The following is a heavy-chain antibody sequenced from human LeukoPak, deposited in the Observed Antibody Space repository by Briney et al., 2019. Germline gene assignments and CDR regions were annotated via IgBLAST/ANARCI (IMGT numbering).Heavy chain of an antibody. J-gene: IGHJ4*02. CDR1: GFIFSGYS. V-gene: IGHV3-33*08. Sequence: GGSLRLSCAASGFIFSGYSIHWVRQAPGKGLEWVAVIGNDGNAQYYSDSVRGRFTISRDNSENTLYLQMNNLRTGDTAVYYCAREFGHGRWYFDYWGQGTLVTVSS. D-gene: IGHD4-23*01. CDR3: AREFGHGRWYFDY. CDR2: IGNDGNAQ.